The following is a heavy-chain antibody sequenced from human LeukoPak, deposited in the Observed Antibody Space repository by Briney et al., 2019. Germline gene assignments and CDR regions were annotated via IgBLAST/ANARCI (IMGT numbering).Heavy chain of an antibody. J-gene: IGHJ4*02. Sequence: SETLSLTCAVYGGSFSGYYWSWIRQPPGKGLEWIGEINHSGSTNYNPSLKSRVTISVDTSKNQFSLKLSSVTAADTAVYYCARGLGYSQVVEAATKGYVYWGQGTLVTVSS. CDR1: GGSFSGYY. CDR3: ARGLGYSQVVEAATKGYVY. D-gene: IGHD2-15*01. CDR2: INHSGST. V-gene: IGHV4-34*01.